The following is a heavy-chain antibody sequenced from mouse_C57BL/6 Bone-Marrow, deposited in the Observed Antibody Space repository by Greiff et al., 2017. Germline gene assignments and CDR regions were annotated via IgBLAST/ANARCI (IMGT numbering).Heavy chain of an antibody. J-gene: IGHJ2*01. CDR1: GYTFSSYW. CDR3: ARGWLLFDY. V-gene: IGHV1-55*01. Sequence: QVQLKQPGAELVKPGASVKMSCKASGYTFSSYWITWVKPRPGQGLEWIGDIYPGSGSTDYNEKFKSKATLTVDTSSSTAYMQLSSLTSEDSAVSYCARGWLLFDYWGQGTTLTVSS. D-gene: IGHD2-3*01. CDR2: IYPGSGST.